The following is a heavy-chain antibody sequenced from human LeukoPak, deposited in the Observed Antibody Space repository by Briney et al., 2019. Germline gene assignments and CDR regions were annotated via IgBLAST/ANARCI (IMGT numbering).Heavy chain of an antibody. J-gene: IGHJ4*02. CDR3: ARARRYYYGSGSHFDY. Sequence: PSETLSLTCAVYGGSFSGYYWSWIRQPPGKGLEWIGEINHSGSTNYIPSLKSRVTISVDTSKNQFSLKLSSVTAADTAVYYCARARRYYYGSGSHFDYWGQGTLVTVSS. CDR1: GGSFSGYY. D-gene: IGHD3-10*01. V-gene: IGHV4-34*01. CDR2: INHSGST.